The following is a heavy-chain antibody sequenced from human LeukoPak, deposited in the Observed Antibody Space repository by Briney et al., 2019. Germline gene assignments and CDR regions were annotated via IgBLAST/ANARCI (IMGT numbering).Heavy chain of an antibody. CDR3: AKGPSSSSGDNWFDP. CDR1: GFTFSSYW. Sequence: GGSLRLSCAASGFTFSSYWMSWVRQAPGKGLEWVAFIRYDGSNKYYADSVKGRFTISRDNSKNTLYLQMNSLRAEDTAVYYCAKGPSSSSGDNWFDPWGQGTLVTVSS. CDR2: IRYDGSNK. J-gene: IGHJ5*02. V-gene: IGHV3-30*02. D-gene: IGHD6-6*01.